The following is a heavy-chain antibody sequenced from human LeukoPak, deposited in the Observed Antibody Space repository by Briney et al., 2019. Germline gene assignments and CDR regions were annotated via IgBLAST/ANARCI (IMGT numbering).Heavy chain of an antibody. V-gene: IGHV3-48*03. CDR1: GFAFSTYE. Sequence: AGGSLRLSCAASGFAFSTYEMNWVRQAPGKGVEWVAYVSGGGNTRYYADSVKGRFTISRDNADNSLYLQMNTLRADDTAVYYCVRTSSPSWWNWFDPWGQGSLVTVSS. D-gene: IGHD2-2*01. J-gene: IGHJ5*02. CDR3: VRTSSPSWWNWFDP. CDR2: VSGGGNTR.